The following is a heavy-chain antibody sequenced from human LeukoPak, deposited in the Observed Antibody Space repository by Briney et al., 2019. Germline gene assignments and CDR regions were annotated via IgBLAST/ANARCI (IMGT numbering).Heavy chain of an antibody. V-gene: IGHV4-31*02. CDR2: IYYSGST. CDR3: ARTDTAMVYFDY. CDR1: GFTFSSSA. Sequence: LRLSCAASGFTFSSSAMSWVRQHSGKGLEWIGYIYYSGSTYYNPSLKSRVTISVDTSKNQFSLKLSSVTAADTAVYYCARTDTAMVYFDYWGQGTLVTVSS. D-gene: IGHD5-18*01. J-gene: IGHJ4*02.